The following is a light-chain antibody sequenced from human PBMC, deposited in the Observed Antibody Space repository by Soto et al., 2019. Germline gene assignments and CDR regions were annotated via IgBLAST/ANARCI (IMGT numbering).Light chain of an antibody. Sequence: QSALIQPASVSGSPGQSITISCTGTSRDVGGSNYVSWYQHHPHRAPKLLIYEVSDRPSGVSNRFSGSKSGDTASLTISGLQAEDEADYYCSSYTSSSTLVFGGGTKLTVL. J-gene: IGLJ2*01. CDR3: SSYTSSSTLV. CDR2: EVS. CDR1: SRDVGGSNY. V-gene: IGLV2-14*01.